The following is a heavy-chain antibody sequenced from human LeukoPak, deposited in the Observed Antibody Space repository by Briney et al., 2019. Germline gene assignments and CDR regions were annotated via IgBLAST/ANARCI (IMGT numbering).Heavy chain of an antibody. CDR1: GGSIGSYY. D-gene: IGHD6-19*01. J-gene: IGHJ5*02. CDR3: ARLRQGSSGYNWFDP. CDR2: IYTSGST. Sequence: SETLSLTCTVSGGSIGSYYWSWIRQPPGKGLEWIGYIYTSGSTNYNPSLKSRVTISVDTSKNQFSLKLSSVTAADTAVYYCARLRQGSSGYNWFDPWGQGTLVTVSS. V-gene: IGHV4-4*09.